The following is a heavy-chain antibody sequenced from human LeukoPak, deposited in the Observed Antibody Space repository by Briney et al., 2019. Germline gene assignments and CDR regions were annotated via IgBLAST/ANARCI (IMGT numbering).Heavy chain of an antibody. D-gene: IGHD3-22*01. CDR2: IIPIFGTG. CDR3: ARGGSLIVVVTTNRHFDY. CDR1: GGTFSSYA. J-gene: IGHJ4*02. Sequence: GASVKVSCKASGGTFSSYAISWVRQAPGQGLEWMGGIIPIFGTGNYAQKFQGRVTITADESTSTAYMELSSLRSEDTAVYYCARGGSLIVVVTTNRHFDYWGQGTLVTVSS. V-gene: IGHV1-69*13.